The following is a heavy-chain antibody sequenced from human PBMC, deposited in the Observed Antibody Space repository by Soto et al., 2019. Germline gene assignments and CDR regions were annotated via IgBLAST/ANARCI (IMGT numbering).Heavy chain of an antibody. J-gene: IGHJ4*02. CDR2: ISNSGST. V-gene: IGHV4-30-4*01. CDR1: GGSVTSDEDY. Sequence: SETLSLTCTVSGGSVTSDEDYWTWIRQSPGKGLEWIGYISNSGSTGYNPSLKTRLSMSVDRSKNQFTLRLTSVTAADTAVYFCATESGSTYGYFDHWGQGTQDTVSS. D-gene: IGHD5-18*01. CDR3: ATESGSTYGYFDH.